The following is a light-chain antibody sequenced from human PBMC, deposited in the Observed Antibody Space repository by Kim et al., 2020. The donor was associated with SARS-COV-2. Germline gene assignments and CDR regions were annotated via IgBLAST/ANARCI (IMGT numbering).Light chain of an antibody. J-gene: IGLJ1*01. CDR2: EVS. V-gene: IGLV2-18*02. CDR3: NSYTSRSTFV. CDR1: SSDVGSYNR. Sequence: QSALTQPPSVSGSPGQSVTISCTGTSSDVGSYNRVSWYQQPPGTAPKLLIYEVSNRPSGVPDRFSGSKSGNTASLTISGLQAEDEADYYCNSYTSRSTFVFGTGTKVT.